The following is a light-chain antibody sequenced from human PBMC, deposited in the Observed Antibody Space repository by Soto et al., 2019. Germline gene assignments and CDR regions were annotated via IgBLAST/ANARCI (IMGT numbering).Light chain of an antibody. CDR2: ANT. CDR1: SSNIGADYD. V-gene: IGLV1-40*01. J-gene: IGLJ3*02. CDR3: QSYDSSLSGSV. Sequence: QSVLTQPPSVSGAPGQRVTISCTGSSSNIGADYDVHWYQQLPGAAPKLLIRANTHRPSGVPDRFSASKSGTSASLAITGLQVDDGADYYCQSYDSSLSGSVFGGGTRVTVL.